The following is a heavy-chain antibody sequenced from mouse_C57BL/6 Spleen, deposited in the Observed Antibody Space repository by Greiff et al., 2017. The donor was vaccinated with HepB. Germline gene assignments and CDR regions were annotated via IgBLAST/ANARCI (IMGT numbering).Heavy chain of an antibody. V-gene: IGHV1-69*01. D-gene: IGHD2-5*01. CDR1: GYTFTSYW. J-gene: IGHJ3*01. CDR3: ARRNSNYAWFAY. CDR2: IDPSDSYT. Sequence: QVQLQQPGAELVMPGASVKLSCKASGYTFTSYWMHWVKQRPGQGLEWIGEIDPSDSYTNYNQKFKGKSTLTVDKSSSTAYMQLSSLTSGDSAVYYCARRNSNYAWFAYWGQGTLVTVSA.